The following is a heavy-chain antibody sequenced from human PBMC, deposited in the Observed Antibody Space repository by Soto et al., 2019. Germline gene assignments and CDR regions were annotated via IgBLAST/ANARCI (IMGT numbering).Heavy chain of an antibody. CDR2: ISSTTNYK. CDR3: ARDSTHEVGATPSPYYYYGMDV. V-gene: IGHV3-21*01. Sequence: PGGSLRLSCAASGLTFSSYSMNWVRQAPGKGLEWVSSISSTTNYKYYADSVKGRFTISRDNSKNTLYLQMNSLRAEDTAVYYCARDSTHEVGATPSPYYYYGMDVWGQGTTVTVSS. CDR1: GLTFSSYS. J-gene: IGHJ6*02. D-gene: IGHD1-26*01.